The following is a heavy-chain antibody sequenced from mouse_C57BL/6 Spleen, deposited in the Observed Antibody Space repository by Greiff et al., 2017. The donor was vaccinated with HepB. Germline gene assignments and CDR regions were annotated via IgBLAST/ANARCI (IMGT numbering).Heavy chain of an antibody. CDR2: IYPGSGNT. D-gene: IGHD3-2*02. V-gene: IGHV1-76*01. J-gene: IGHJ3*01. CDR3: ARRGTAQATVFAY. CDR1: GYTFTDYY. Sequence: VQLQQSGAELVRPGASVKLSCKASGYTFTDYYINWVKQRPGQGLEWIARIYPGSGNTYYNEKFKGKATLTAEKSSSTAYMQLSSLTSEDSAVYFCARRGTAQATVFAYWGQGTLVTVSA.